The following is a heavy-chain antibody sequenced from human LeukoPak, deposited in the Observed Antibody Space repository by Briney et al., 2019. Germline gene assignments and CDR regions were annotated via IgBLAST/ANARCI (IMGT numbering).Heavy chain of an antibody. V-gene: IGHV3-30*18. CDR2: ISYDGSNK. CDR3: AKSLPASSSSPA. J-gene: IGHJ5*02. CDR1: GFTFSSYG. Sequence: GGSLRLSCAASGFTFSSYGMHWVRQAPGKGLEWVAVISYDGSNKYYADSVKGRFTISRDNSKNTLYLQMNSLRAEDTAVYYCAKSLPASSSSPAWGQGTLVTVSS. D-gene: IGHD6-13*01.